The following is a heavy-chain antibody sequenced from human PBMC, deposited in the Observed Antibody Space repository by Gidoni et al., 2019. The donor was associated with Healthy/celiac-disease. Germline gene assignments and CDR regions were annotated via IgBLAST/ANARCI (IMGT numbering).Heavy chain of an antibody. D-gene: IGHD6-6*01. V-gene: IGHV3-33*01. CDR3: ARDDGEQLAAGVDY. Sequence: QVQLVESGGGVVQPGRSLRLSCAASGFTFSSYGMHWVRQAPGKGLEWVAVIWYDGSNKYYADSVKGRFTISRDNSKNTLYLQMNSLRAEDTAVYYCARDDGEQLAAGVDYWGQGTLVTVSS. CDR1: GFTFSSYG. J-gene: IGHJ4*02. CDR2: IWYDGSNK.